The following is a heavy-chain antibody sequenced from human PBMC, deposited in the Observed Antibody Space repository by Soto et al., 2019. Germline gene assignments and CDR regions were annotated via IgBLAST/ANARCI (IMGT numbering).Heavy chain of an antibody. CDR3: AGDSRSTTTFALDI. CDR2: IYHREIT. Sequence: QLQLQESGSGLVKPSQTLSLTCTVSRGSVSSGGYSWNWLWQPPGKGLEWIGYIYHREITSYNPSLKSRVTISVDRSKNQFSLRLNSVTAADTAVYYCAGDSRSTTTFALDIWGQGTTVIVSS. J-gene: IGHJ6*02. CDR1: RGSVSSGGYS. V-gene: IGHV4-30-2*01. D-gene: IGHD1-1*01.